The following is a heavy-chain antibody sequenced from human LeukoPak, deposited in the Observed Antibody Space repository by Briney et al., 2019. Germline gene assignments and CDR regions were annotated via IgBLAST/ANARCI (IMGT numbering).Heavy chain of an antibody. V-gene: IGHV3-23*01. CDR2: TTTAGRYI. D-gene: IGHD3-10*01. J-gene: IGHJ6*03. CDR3: AKTYYSSRAHYYYYYYMDV. Sequence: PGGSLRLSCAASGFTVSTYTMSWVRQAPGKGLEWVSSTTTAGRYIYYADSVRGRFTISRDNSKNTRYLQMNSLRAEDTAVYYCAKTYYSSRAHYYYYYYMDVWGKGTTVTISS. CDR1: GFTVSTYT.